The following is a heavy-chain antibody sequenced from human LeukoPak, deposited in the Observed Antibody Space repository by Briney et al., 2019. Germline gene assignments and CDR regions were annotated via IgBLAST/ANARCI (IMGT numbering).Heavy chain of an antibody. CDR1: GYTFTSYD. CDR3: ARGRPLNILTGYYKGNWFDP. V-gene: IGHV1-8*01. Sequence: GASVKVSCKASGYTFTSYDINWVRQATGQGLEWMGWMNPNSGNTGYAQKFQGRVTMTRNTSISTAYMKLSSLRSEDTAVYYCARGRPLNILTGYYKGNWFDPWGQGTLVTVSS. D-gene: IGHD3-9*01. CDR2: MNPNSGNT. J-gene: IGHJ5*02.